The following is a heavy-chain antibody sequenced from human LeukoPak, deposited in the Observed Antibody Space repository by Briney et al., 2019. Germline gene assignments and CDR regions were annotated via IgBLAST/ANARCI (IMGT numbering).Heavy chain of an antibody. D-gene: IGHD1-26*01. CDR1: GFTFSRYG. Sequence: GRSLRLSCAASGFTFSRYGMHWVRQAPGRGLEWVSSISTSSIYIYYADSVKGRFTISRDNAKKSLYLQVNSLRAEDTAVYYCARGAINSGSYDAYFDYWGQGTLVTVSS. CDR2: ISTSSIYI. J-gene: IGHJ4*02. V-gene: IGHV3-21*01. CDR3: ARGAINSGSYDAYFDY.